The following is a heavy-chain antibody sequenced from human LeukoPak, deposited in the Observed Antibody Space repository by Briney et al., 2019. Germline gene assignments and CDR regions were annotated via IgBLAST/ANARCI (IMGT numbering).Heavy chain of an antibody. Sequence: SVKVSCKASGGTFSSGAISWVRQAPGQRPEWMGKVTPILGIANYAPKFQGRVTLIADKSTNTAYMELSSLRSEDTAIYYCARETYFYDSSGFSYIDWFDPWGQGTLVTVSS. CDR1: GGTFSSGA. D-gene: IGHD3-22*01. CDR3: ARETYFYDSSGFSYIDWFDP. CDR2: VTPILGIA. J-gene: IGHJ5*02. V-gene: IGHV1-69*04.